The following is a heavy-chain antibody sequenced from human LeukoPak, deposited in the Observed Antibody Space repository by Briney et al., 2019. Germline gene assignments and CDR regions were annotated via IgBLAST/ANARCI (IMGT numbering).Heavy chain of an antibody. J-gene: IGHJ4*02. CDR3: ARGPPPDFDY. CDR2: ISHSGST. CDR1: DGSISNYY. V-gene: IGHV4-59*12. Sequence: SETLSLTCTVYDGSISNYYWSWIRQPPGKGLEWIGYISHSGSTNYNPSLKSRITLSVDTSKNQFSLRLSSVTAADTAVYYCARGPPPDFDYWGRGTLVTVSS.